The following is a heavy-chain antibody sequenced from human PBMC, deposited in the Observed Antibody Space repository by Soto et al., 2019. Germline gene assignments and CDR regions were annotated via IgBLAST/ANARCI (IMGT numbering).Heavy chain of an antibody. CDR2: ISGSGGST. J-gene: IGHJ6*02. V-gene: IGHV3-23*01. Sequence: GGSLRLSCAASGFTFSSYAMSWVRQAPGNGLEWVSAISGSGGSTYYADSVKGRFTISRDNSKNTLYLQMNSLRAEDTAVYYCAKVSRDPRYYYYYGMDVWGQGTTVTVSS. CDR1: GFTFSSYA. CDR3: AKVSRDPRYYYYYGMDV.